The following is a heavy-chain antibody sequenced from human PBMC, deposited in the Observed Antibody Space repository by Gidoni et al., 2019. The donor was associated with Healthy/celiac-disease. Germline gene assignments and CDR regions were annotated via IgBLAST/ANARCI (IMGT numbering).Heavy chain of an antibody. CDR3: AHANYGGMTYDAFDI. Sequence: QITLKESGPTLVKPTQTLTLTCTFSGFSPSTSGVGVGWIRQPPGKALEWLALSYCNDDKRYSPSLKSRLTITKDTSKNQVVLTMTNMDPVDTATYYCAHANYGGMTYDAFDIWGQGTMVTVSS. V-gene: IGHV2-5*01. CDR1: GFSPSTSGVG. CDR2: SYCNDDK. J-gene: IGHJ3*02. D-gene: IGHD1-7*01.